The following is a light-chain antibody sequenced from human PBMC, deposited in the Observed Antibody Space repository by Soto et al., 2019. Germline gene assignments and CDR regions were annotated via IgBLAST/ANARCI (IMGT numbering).Light chain of an antibody. Sequence: IQLTQSPSSLSASVGDRVTITCRASQGISSYLAWYQQKPGKAPKLLIYAASTLQGGVPSRFSGSGSGTDVTLTISSLQPEDFATYYCQQLNSYPITFGQGTRLEIK. V-gene: IGKV1-9*01. J-gene: IGKJ5*01. CDR2: AAS. CDR1: QGISSY. CDR3: QQLNSYPIT.